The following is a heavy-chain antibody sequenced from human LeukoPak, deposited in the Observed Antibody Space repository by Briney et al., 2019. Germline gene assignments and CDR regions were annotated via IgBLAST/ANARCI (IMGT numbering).Heavy chain of an antibody. CDR1: GFTFSSYG. D-gene: IGHD3-3*01. CDR2: IWYDGSNK. J-gene: IGHJ6*02. CDR3: ARNPKYYDFWSGYRYYYYYGMDV. Sequence: PGRSLRLSCAASGFTFSSYGMHWVRQAPGKGLEWVAVIWYDGSNKYYADSVKGRFTISRDNSKNTLYLQMNSLRAEDTAVYYCARNPKYYDFWSGYRYYYYYGMDVWGQGTTVTVSS. V-gene: IGHV3-33*08.